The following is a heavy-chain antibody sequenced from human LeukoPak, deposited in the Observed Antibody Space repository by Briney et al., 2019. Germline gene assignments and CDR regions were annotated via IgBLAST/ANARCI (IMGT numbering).Heavy chain of an antibody. CDR1: GFTFCSYG. CDR2: ITPNADRT. D-gene: IGHD3-22*01. Sequence: PGGSLRLSCAASGFTFCSYGMSWVRQAPGKGREWVSFITPNADRTSYADSVEGRFTISRDNPRNTLYMQMNSLRDEDTALYYCAIMHGYYDGSGYWVQWGQGTLVTVSS. J-gene: IGHJ1*01. CDR3: AIMHGYYDGSGYWVQ. V-gene: IGHV3-23*01.